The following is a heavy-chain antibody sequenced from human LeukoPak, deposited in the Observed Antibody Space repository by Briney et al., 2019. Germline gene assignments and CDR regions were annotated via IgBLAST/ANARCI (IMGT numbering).Heavy chain of an antibody. Sequence: GGSLRLSCTASGVTLGDYAMSWVRQAPGKGLEGVGIIRSKAYGGTTEYAASVKGRFTISRDDSKSIAYLQMNSLKTEDTAVYYCTSKGSGSYYPIDYWGQGTLVTVSS. V-gene: IGHV3-49*04. CDR3: TSKGSGSYYPIDY. CDR1: GVTLGDYA. J-gene: IGHJ4*02. CDR2: IRSKAYGGTT. D-gene: IGHD3-10*01.